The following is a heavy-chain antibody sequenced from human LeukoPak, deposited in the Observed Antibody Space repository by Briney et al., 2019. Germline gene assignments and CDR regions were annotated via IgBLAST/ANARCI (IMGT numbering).Heavy chain of an antibody. CDR3: ARDSPGRYCSSTSCYFYYYYYMDV. Sequence: GASVKVSCKASGYTFTGYYMHWVRQAPGQGLEWMGWINPNSGGTNYAQKFQGRVTMTRDTSISTAYMELSRLRSDDTAVYYCARDSPGRYCSSTSCYFYYYYYMDVWGKGTTVTVSS. J-gene: IGHJ6*03. V-gene: IGHV1-2*02. CDR2: INPNSGGT. CDR1: GYTFTGYY. D-gene: IGHD2-2*01.